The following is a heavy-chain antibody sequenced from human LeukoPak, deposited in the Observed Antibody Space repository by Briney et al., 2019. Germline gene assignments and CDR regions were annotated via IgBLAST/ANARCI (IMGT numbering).Heavy chain of an antibody. CDR1: GGSISSGGYS. V-gene: IGHV4-30-2*01. D-gene: IGHD2-2*01. CDR2: INHSGST. Sequence: SQTLSLTCAVSGGSISSGGYSWSWIRQPPGKGLEWIGEINHSGSTNYNPSLKSRVTISVDTSKNQFSLKLSSVTAADTAVYYCARHQVPAAPRYYYYYYYMDVWGKGTTVTVSS. J-gene: IGHJ6*03. CDR3: ARHQVPAAPRYYYYYYYMDV.